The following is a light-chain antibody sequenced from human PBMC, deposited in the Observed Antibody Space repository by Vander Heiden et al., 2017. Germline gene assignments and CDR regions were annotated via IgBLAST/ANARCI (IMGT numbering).Light chain of an antibody. CDR2: DVA. J-gene: IGLJ1*01. CDR3: CSYAGSYVYV. CDR1: SSDVGGYNY. V-gene: IGLV2-11*01. Sequence: QSALTQPRSVSGSPGQSVTISCTGPSSDVGGYNYVSWYQQHPGKAPKLMIYDVAQRPSGVPDRFSGSKSGNTASLTISGLQAEDEADYYCCSYAGSYVYVFGTGTTVTVL.